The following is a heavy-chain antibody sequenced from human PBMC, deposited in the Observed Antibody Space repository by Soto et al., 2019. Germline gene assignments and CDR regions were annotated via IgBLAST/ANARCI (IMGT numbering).Heavy chain of an antibody. CDR1: GYSFTSYW. D-gene: IGHD6-6*01. CDR3: ARHWSSSAYYYYGMDV. V-gene: IGHV5-51*01. Sequence: GESLKISCKGSGYSFTSYWIGWVRQMPGKGLEWMGLIYPGDSDTRYSPSFQGQVTISADKSISTAYLQWSSLKASDTAMYYCARHWSSSAYYYYGMDVGGQGTTVTVSS. CDR2: IYPGDSDT. J-gene: IGHJ6*02.